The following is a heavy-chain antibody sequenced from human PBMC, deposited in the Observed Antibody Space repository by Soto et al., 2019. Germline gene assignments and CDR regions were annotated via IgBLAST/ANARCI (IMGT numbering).Heavy chain of an antibody. V-gene: IGHV3-30*18. CDR3: AKDLHSSGWAAYNFDY. CDR2: ISYDGSNK. Sequence: LRLSCAASGFTFSNYGMHWVRQAPGKGLEWVALISYDGSNKYYTDSVKGRFTISRDNTKNTLYLQMNSLRAEDSAVYYCAKDLHSSGWAAYNFDYWGQGTMVTVYS. D-gene: IGHD6-25*01. J-gene: IGHJ4*02. CDR1: GFTFSNYG.